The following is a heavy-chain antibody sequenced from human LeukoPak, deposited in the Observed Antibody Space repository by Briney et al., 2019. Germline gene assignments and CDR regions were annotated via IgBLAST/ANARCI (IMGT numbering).Heavy chain of an antibody. CDR2: INPNSGGT. CDR1: GYTFTGYY. V-gene: IGHV1-2*06. CDR3: ARGRGSPLYYYYYYMDV. J-gene: IGHJ6*03. Sequence: GASVKVSCKASGYTFTGYYMHWVRQAPGQGLEWMGRINPNSGGTNYAQKFQGRVTMTRDTSISTAYIELSRLRSDDTAVYYCARGRGSPLYYYYYYMDVWGKGTTVTVSS. D-gene: IGHD6-19*01.